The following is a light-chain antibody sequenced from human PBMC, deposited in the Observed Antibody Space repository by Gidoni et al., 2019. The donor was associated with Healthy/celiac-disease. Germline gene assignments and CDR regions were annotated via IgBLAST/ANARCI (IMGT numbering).Light chain of an antibody. CDR3: QQYNSYWT. V-gene: IGKV1-5*01. J-gene: IGKJ1*01. CDR1: QSISSW. CDR2: DAS. Sequence: DIQMTQSPSTLSASVGDRVTIPCRASQSISSWLAWYQQKPGKAPKLLIEDASSLESGVPSRFSGSGSGTEFTLTISSLQPDDFATYYCQQYNSYWTFGQGTKVEIK.